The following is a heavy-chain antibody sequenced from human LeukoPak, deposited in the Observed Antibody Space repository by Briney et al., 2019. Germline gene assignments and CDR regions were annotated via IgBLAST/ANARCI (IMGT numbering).Heavy chain of an antibody. D-gene: IGHD2-15*01. CDR2: INHSGST. Sequence: SETLSLTCTVYGGSFSGYYWSWIRQPPGKGLEWIGEINHSGSTNYNPSLKSRVTISVDTSKNQFSLKLSSVTAADTAVYYCATGRHCSGGSCSVDYWGQGTLVTVSS. CDR3: ATGRHCSGGSCSVDY. J-gene: IGHJ4*02. V-gene: IGHV4-34*01. CDR1: GGSFSGYY.